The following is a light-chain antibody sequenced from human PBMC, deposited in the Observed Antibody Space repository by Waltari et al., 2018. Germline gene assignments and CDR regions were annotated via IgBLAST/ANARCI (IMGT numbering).Light chain of an antibody. CDR1: SRDVGGYNY. CDR3: SSYTSSSTWV. CDR2: DIN. J-gene: IGLJ3*02. V-gene: IGLV2-14*03. Sequence: QSALTQPASVSGPPGQSITISCTGTSRDVGGYNYASWHQHPPGQAPKLIIYDINQRPSVISNRFSGSKSSNTASLTISVLQDEDEADYYCSSYTSSSTWVFGGGTKLTVL.